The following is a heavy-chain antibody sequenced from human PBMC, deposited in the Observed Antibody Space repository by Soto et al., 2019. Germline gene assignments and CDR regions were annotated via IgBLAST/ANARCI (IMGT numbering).Heavy chain of an antibody. CDR1: GFTFSSYS. CDR2: ISSSSSTI. J-gene: IGHJ6*02. V-gene: IGHV3-48*02. D-gene: IGHD3-22*01. CDR3: ASMYYYDSSGYYPGGYYGMDV. Sequence: GGSLRLSCAASGFTFSSYSMNWVRQAPGKGLEWVSYISSSSSTIYYADSVKGRFTISRDNAKNSLYLQMNSLRDEDTAVYYCASMYYYDSSGYYPGGYYGMDVWRQGTTVTVSS.